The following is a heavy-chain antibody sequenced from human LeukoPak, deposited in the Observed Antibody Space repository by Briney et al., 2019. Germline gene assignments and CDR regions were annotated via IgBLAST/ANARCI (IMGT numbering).Heavy chain of an antibody. CDR2: IYYSGST. CDR3: ARAAIVGAPRDAFDI. J-gene: IGHJ3*02. V-gene: IGHV4-39*07. Sequence: PSETLSLTCTVSGGSISSSSYYWGWIRQPPGKGLEWIGSIYYSGSTYYNPSLKSRVTISVDTSKNQFSLKLNSVTAADTAVYYCARAAIVGAPRDAFDIWGQGTMVTVSS. D-gene: IGHD1-26*01. CDR1: GGSISSSSYY.